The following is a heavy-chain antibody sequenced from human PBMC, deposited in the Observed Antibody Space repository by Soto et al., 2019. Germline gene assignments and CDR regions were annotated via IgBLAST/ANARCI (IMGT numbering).Heavy chain of an antibody. Sequence: QVHLVQSGAEVKKPGASVKVSCKTSGYTFTDHSVHWVRQAPGQGLEWMGWINPHSGVTVSAENFEGRVTMTRDTSINTAYMELGWLRSDDTATYYSALDMSAITYFHYWGQGTLLTVTS. V-gene: IGHV1-2*02. CDR2: INPHSGVT. D-gene: IGHD3-10*01. J-gene: IGHJ4*02. CDR1: GYTFTDHS. CDR3: ALDMSAITYFHY.